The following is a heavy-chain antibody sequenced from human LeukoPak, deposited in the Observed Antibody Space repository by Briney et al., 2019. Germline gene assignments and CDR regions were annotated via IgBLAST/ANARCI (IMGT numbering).Heavy chain of an antibody. CDR2: IKSKTDGGTT. V-gene: IGHV3-15*01. Sequence: PGGSLRLSCAASGFTFSNDWMSWVRQAPGKGQESVGRIKSKTDGGTTDYAAPVKGRFTISRDDSKNTLYLQMNSLKTEDTAVYYCTTGPFRVRGVKHYYYYMDVWGKGTTVSISS. CDR3: TTGPFRVRGVKHYYYYMDV. J-gene: IGHJ6*03. CDR1: GFTFSNDW. D-gene: IGHD3-10*01.